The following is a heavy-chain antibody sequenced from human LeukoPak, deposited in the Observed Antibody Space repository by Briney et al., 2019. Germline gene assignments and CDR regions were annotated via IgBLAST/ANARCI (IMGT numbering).Heavy chain of an antibody. CDR3: ARERSVTTRIFDY. J-gene: IGHJ4*02. CDR2: IYYSGST. V-gene: IGHV4-59*01. Sequence: SETLSLTCTVSGGSISSYYWSWIRQPPGKGLEWIGYIYYSGSTNYNPSLKSRVTISVDTSKNQFSLKLSSVTAADTAVYYCARERSVTTRIFDYRGQGTLVTVSS. CDR1: GGSISSYY. D-gene: IGHD4-11*01.